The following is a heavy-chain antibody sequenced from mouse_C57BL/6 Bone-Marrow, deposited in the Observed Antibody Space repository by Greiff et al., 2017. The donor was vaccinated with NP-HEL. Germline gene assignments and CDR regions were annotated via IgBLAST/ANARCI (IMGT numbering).Heavy chain of an antibody. CDR3: ARQEITTVVSPHWYFDV. D-gene: IGHD1-1*01. CDR2: IYPRSGNT. J-gene: IGHJ1*03. Sequence: QVQLQQSGAELARPGASVKLSCKASGYTFTSYGISWVKQRTGQGLEWIGEIYPRSGNTYYNEKFKGKATLTADKSSSTAYMELRSLTSEDSAVYFCARQEITTVVSPHWYFDVWGTGTTVTVSS. V-gene: IGHV1-81*01. CDR1: GYTFTSYG.